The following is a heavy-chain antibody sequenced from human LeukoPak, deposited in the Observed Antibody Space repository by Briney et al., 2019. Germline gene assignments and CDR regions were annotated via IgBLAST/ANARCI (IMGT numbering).Heavy chain of an antibody. V-gene: IGHV3-74*01. CDR3: ARVQGHPPNGLDV. D-gene: IGHD2-8*01. CDR2: INSDASST. Sequence: GGSLRLSCAASGFTFSSYWMHWVRQAPGKGLVWVSRINSDASSTSYADSVKGRFTISRDNAKNTLYLQMNSLRAEDTAVYYCARVQGHPPNGLDVWGQETMVTVSS. J-gene: IGHJ3*01. CDR1: GFTFSSYW.